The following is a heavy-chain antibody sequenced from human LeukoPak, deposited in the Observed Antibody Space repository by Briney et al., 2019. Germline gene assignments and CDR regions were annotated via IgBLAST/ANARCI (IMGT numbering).Heavy chain of an antibody. CDR3: ARHKPDIVVVPAARKWYYYYGMDV. CDR2: IYYSGST. CDR1: GGSISSYY. V-gene: IGHV4-59*08. D-gene: IGHD2-2*01. Sequence: SETLSLTCTVSGGSISSYYWSWIRQPPGKGLEWIGYIYYSGSTNYNPSLKSRVTISVDTSKNQFSLKLSSVTAADTAMYYCARHKPDIVVVPAARKWYYYYGMDVWGQGTTVTVSS. J-gene: IGHJ6*02.